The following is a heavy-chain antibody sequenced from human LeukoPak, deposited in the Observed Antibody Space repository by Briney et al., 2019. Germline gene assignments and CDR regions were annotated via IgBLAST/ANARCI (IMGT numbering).Heavy chain of an antibody. D-gene: IGHD3-22*01. CDR2: ISSSSSYI. CDR3: ARDQYYYDSSGYYKDFDY. J-gene: IGHJ4*02. CDR1: GFTFSSYS. V-gene: IGHV3-21*01. Sequence: GGSLRLSCAASGFTFSSYSMKWVRQAPGKVVEWVSSISSSSSYIYYAYSVKGRFTISRDNSKNSLYLQMNSLRAEDTAVYYCARDQYYYDSSGYYKDFDYWGQGTLVTVSS.